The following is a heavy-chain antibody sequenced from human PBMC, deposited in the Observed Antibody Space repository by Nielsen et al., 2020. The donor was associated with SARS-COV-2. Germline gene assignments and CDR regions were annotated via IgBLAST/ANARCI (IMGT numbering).Heavy chain of an antibody. J-gene: IGHJ4*02. D-gene: IGHD2-2*01. Sequence: WIRQPPGKGLEYVSAISSNGSSTYYADSVKGRFTISRDNSKNTLYLEMASLSPQDTAVFYCVKDGYCSSTDCYFYFDYWGQGTLVTVSS. CDR3: VKDGYCSSTDCYFYFDY. CDR2: ISSNGSST. V-gene: IGHV3-64D*06.